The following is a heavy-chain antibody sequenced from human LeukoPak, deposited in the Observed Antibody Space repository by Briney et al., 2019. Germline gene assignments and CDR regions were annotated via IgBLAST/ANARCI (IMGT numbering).Heavy chain of an antibody. CDR1: GFTFSSYW. Sequence: GGSLRLSCAASGFTFSSYWMSWVRQAAGKGLEWVGNIKQDGSEKYNVDSVKGRFTISTDNPKPSLYLQMNSLTAENTAVYYCARGLDYFDYWGQGTLVTVSS. J-gene: IGHJ4*02. CDR3: ARGLDYFDY. D-gene: IGHD3-22*01. CDR2: IKQDGSEK. V-gene: IGHV3-7*03.